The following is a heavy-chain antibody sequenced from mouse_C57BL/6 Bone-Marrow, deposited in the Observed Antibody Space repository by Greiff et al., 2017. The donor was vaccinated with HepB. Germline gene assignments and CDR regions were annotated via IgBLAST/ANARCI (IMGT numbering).Heavy chain of an antibody. CDR2: IQPNSGST. CDR3: ARYYGSSYRFAY. J-gene: IGHJ3*01. D-gene: IGHD1-1*01. CDR1: GYTFTSYW. V-gene: IGHV1-64*01. Sequence: VQLQQPGAELVKPGASVKLSCKASGYTFTSYWMHWVKQRPGQGLEWIGMIQPNSGSTNYNEKFKSKATLTVDKSSSTAYMQLSSLTSEDSAVYYCARYYGSSYRFAYWGQGTLVTVSA.